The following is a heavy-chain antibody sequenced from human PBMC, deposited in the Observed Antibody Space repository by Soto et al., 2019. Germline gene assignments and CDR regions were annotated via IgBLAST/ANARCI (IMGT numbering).Heavy chain of an antibody. J-gene: IGHJ4*02. CDR3: ARHDSSGWSG. V-gene: IGHV4-59*08. D-gene: IGHD6-19*01. Sequence: QVQLQESGPGLVKPSETLSLTCTVSGASISSYYCSWIRQPPGKGLEWIGYIYYSGSTNYNPSLKSRATIPVDTSKNQFSLKLSSVTAADTAAYYCARHDSSGWSGWGQGTLVTVSS. CDR2: IYYSGST. CDR1: GASISSYY.